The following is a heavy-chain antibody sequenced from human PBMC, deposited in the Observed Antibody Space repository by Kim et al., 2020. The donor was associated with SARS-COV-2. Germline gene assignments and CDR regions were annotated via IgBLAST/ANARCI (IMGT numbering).Heavy chain of an antibody. CDR2: INPNSGGT. CDR1: GYTFTGYY. D-gene: IGHD3-22*01. Sequence: ASVKVSCKASGYTFTGYYMHWVRQAPGQGLEWMGRINPNSGGTNYAQKFQGRVTMTRDTSISTAYMELSRLRSDDTAVYYCARGYYYDSSGWDFDYWGQGTLVTVSS. CDR3: ARGYYYDSSGWDFDY. J-gene: IGHJ4*02. V-gene: IGHV1-2*06.